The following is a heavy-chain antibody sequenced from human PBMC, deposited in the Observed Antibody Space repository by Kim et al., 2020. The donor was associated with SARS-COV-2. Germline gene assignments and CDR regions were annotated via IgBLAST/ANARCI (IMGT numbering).Heavy chain of an antibody. CDR2: INPNSGGT. D-gene: IGHD3-16*01. J-gene: IGHJ3*02. Sequence: ASVKVSCKASGYTFTGYYMHWVRQAPGQGLEWMGWINPNSGGTNYAQKFQGRVTMTRDTSISTAYMELSRLRSDDTAVYYCARVLTDTRDAFDIWGQGTMVTVSS. CDR3: ARVLTDTRDAFDI. V-gene: IGHV1-2*02. CDR1: GYTFTGYY.